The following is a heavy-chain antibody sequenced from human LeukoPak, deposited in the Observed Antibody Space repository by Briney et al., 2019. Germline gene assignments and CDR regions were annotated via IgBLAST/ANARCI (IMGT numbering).Heavy chain of an antibody. CDR3: ARSTTPNENEYFEH. CDR1: GYTFTVYY. CDR2: INPKSGGT. Sequence: ASVKVSCKASGYTFTVYYIHWVRQAPGQGLEWMGWINPKSGGTNYIQKFQGRVTMTRDTSITTAYMELSRLRFDDTAVYYCARSTTPNENEYFEHWGQGTLVTVSS. J-gene: IGHJ1*01. D-gene: IGHD2/OR15-2a*01. V-gene: IGHV1-2*02.